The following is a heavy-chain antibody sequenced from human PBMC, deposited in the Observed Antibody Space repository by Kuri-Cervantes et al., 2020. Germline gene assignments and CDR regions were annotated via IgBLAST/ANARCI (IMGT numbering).Heavy chain of an antibody. J-gene: IGHJ4*02. CDR1: GASISSSSYY. CDR2: IFYSGST. Sequence: GSLRLSCTVSGASISSSSYYWGWVRQPPGKGLEWIGSIFYSGSTYYNPSLKSRVTISVDTSKNQFSLRLTSVTAPDTAVYYCASVRDPQFWGESPYYFDYWGQGTLVTVSS. D-gene: IGHD3-3*01. V-gene: IGHV4-39*01. CDR3: ASVRDPQFWGESPYYFDY.